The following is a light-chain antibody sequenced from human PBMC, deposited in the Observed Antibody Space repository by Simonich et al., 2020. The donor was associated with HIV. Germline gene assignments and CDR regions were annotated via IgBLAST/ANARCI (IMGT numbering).Light chain of an antibody. CDR2: KAS. CDR1: QSISSW. V-gene: IGKV1-5*03. J-gene: IGKJ4*01. CDR3: QQYNGYSLT. Sequence: DIQMTQSPSTLSGSVGDRVTITCRASQSISSWLAWYQQKPGKAPKLLIYKASTLESGVPSRFSGSGSGTEFTLTISSLQPDDFATYYCQQYNGYSLTFGGGTKVEIK.